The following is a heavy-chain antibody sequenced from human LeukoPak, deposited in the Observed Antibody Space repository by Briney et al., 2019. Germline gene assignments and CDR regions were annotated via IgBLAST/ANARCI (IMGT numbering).Heavy chain of an antibody. J-gene: IGHJ4*02. Sequence: GASVKVSCKASGFTFTDFYMHWVRQAPGQGLEWMGWIHPNSGDTYYAQNFQGRVTLTRDTSISTAYMELSRLRSDDTAVYYCARVLLAVTTYDYWGQGTLVTVSS. CDR2: IHPNSGDT. CDR1: GFTFTDFY. CDR3: ARVLLAVTTYDY. D-gene: IGHD4-17*01. V-gene: IGHV1-2*02.